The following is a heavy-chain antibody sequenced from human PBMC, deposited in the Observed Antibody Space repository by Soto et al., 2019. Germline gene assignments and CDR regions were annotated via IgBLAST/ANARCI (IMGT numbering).Heavy chain of an antibody. CDR2: ISPSGNT. Sequence: WTWIRQSAGKGLEWIGRISPSGNTNYNPSLNSRLTMSVDTSKNQVSLKLTSVTAADTAVYYCARGGGVPALGDPWGQGTLVTVSS. J-gene: IGHJ5*02. V-gene: IGHV4-4*07. D-gene: IGHD3-16*01. CDR3: ARGGGVPALGDP.